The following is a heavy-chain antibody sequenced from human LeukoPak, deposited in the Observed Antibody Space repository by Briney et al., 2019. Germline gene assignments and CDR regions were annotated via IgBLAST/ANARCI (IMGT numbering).Heavy chain of an antibody. CDR2: INHSGST. D-gene: IGHD6-13*01. V-gene: IGHV4-39*01. CDR1: GFSLNTSGVG. Sequence: SGPTLVNPTQTLTLTCTFSGFSLNTSGVGVGWIRQPPGKGLEWIGEINHSGSTNYNPSLKSRVTISVDTSKNQFSLKLSSVTAADTAVYYCARPHRAGWFDPWGQGTLVTVSS. CDR3: ARPHRAGWFDP. J-gene: IGHJ5*02.